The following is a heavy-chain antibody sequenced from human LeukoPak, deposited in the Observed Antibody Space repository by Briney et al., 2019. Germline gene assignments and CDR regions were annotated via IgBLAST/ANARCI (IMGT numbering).Heavy chain of an antibody. CDR2: IWYDGSNK. CDR3: ARGRYSSGQQTDY. Sequence: GGSLRLSCAASGLTFSSYGMHWVRQAPGKGPEWVAVIWYDGSNKYYADSVKGRFTISRDNSKNTLYLQMNSLRAEDTAVYYCARGRYSSGQQTDYWGQGTLVTVSS. V-gene: IGHV3-33*01. D-gene: IGHD6-19*01. J-gene: IGHJ4*02. CDR1: GLTFSSYG.